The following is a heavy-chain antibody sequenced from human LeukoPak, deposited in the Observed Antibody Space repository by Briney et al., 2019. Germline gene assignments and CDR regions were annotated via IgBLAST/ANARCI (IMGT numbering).Heavy chain of an antibody. CDR2: IYHSGST. J-gene: IGHJ2*01. CDR3: ARGEVDYGDPGEYFDL. V-gene: IGHV4-30-2*01. CDR1: GGSISSGGYY. D-gene: IGHD4-17*01. Sequence: SETLSLTCTVSGGSISSGGYYWSWIRQPPGKGLEWIGYIYHSGSTYYNPSLKSRVTISVDRSKNQFSLKLSSVTAADTAVYYCARGEVDYGDPGEYFDLWGRGTLVTVSS.